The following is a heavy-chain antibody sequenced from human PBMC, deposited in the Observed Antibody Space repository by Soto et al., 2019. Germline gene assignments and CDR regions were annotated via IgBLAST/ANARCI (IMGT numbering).Heavy chain of an antibody. Sequence: PVGSLRLSCAASGFAFSNYAMGWVRQAPGKGLEWVSSISTSIGATYYADSVRGRFTISRDDSKDTLYLQMNSLRAEDSAVYYCAKDRTVAARNFDYWGQGTRVTVSS. D-gene: IGHD6-6*01. J-gene: IGHJ4*02. CDR2: ISTSIGAT. V-gene: IGHV3-23*01. CDR1: GFAFSNYA. CDR3: AKDRTVAARNFDY.